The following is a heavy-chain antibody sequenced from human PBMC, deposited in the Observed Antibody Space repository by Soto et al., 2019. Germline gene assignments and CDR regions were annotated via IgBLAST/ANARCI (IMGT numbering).Heavy chain of an antibody. V-gene: IGHV3-15*07. CDR2: IKSRALGGTT. Sequence: GGSLRLSCAASDFAFSNAWINWVRQAPGKGLEWVGRIKSRALGGTTDFAAPVRGRFAITRDDSRNMVYMQMNNLNTEDTAVYYCTTDSYSPIVEVRFDYWGHGTPVTVSS. CDR3: TTDSYSPIVEVRFDY. D-gene: IGHD1-26*01. J-gene: IGHJ4*01. CDR1: DFAFSNAW.